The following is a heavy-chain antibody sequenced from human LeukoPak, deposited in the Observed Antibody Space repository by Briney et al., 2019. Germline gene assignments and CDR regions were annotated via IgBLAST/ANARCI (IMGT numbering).Heavy chain of an antibody. J-gene: IGHJ5*02. Sequence: GGSLRLSCAASGFTFSSYSMNWVRQAPGKGLEWVSYISSSSGTIYYADSVKGRFTISRDNAKNSLYLQMNSLRAEDAAVYYCARDHSEPGVFLDRWGQGTLVTVSS. CDR2: ISSSSGTI. CDR1: GFTFSSYS. CDR3: ARDHSEPGVFLDR. V-gene: IGHV3-48*01. D-gene: IGHD1-14*01.